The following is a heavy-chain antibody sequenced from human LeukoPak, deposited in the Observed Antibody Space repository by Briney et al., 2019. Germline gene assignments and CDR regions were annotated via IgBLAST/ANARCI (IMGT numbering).Heavy chain of an antibody. D-gene: IGHD6-13*01. CDR3: ARGSSSWSHEFDP. CDR1: GGSISSGSYY. CDR2: IYTSGST. Sequence: PSQTLSLTCTVSGGSISSGSYYWSWIRQPAGKGLEWIGRIYTSGSTNYNPSLKSRVTISVDTSKNQFSLKLSSVTAADTAVYYCARGSSSWSHEFDPWGQGTLVTVSS. J-gene: IGHJ5*02. V-gene: IGHV4-61*02.